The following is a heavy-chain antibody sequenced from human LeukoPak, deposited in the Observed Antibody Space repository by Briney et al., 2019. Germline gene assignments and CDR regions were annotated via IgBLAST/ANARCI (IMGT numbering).Heavy chain of an antibody. CDR2: IKSKTDGGTT. Sequence: PGGSLRLSCAASGFTFSNAWMSWVRQAPGKGLEWVGRIKSKTDGGTTDYAAPVNGRFSISRDDSRNTVFLQMNSLKTEDTAVYHCTIDGSPTRTSRWYGYFDYWGQGTLVTVSS. CDR1: GFTFSNAW. CDR3: TIDGSPTRTSRWYGYFDY. V-gene: IGHV3-15*01. D-gene: IGHD6-13*01. J-gene: IGHJ4*02.